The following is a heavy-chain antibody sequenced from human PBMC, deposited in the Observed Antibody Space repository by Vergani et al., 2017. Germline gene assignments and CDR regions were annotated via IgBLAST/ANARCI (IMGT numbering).Heavy chain of an antibody. CDR1: GFTSSYYG. J-gene: IGHJ4*02. D-gene: IGHD3-3*01. V-gene: IGHV3-23*04. CDR3: AKGRAYYDFWSGYYYFDY. Sequence: VHLVESGGGVVQPGRSLRLSCVVSGFTSSYYGMHWVRQAPGKGLEWVSAISGSGGSTYYADSVKGRFTISRDNSKNTLYLQMNSLRAEDTAVYYCAKGRAYYDFWSGYYYFDYWGQGTLVTVSS. CDR2: ISGSGGST.